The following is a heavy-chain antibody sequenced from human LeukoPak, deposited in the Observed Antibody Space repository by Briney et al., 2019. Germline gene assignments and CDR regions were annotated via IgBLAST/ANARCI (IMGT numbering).Heavy chain of an antibody. CDR1: GGSISSSSYY. CDR2: IYYSGST. J-gene: IGHJ4*02. CDR3: ATSSGIAAAGIDY. Sequence: KPSETLSLTCTVSGGSISSSSYYWGWIRQPPGKGLEWIGSIYYSGSTYYNPSLKSRVTISVDTSKNQFSLKLSSVTAADTAVYYCATSSGIAAAGIDYWGRGTLVTVSS. V-gene: IGHV4-39*01. D-gene: IGHD6-13*01.